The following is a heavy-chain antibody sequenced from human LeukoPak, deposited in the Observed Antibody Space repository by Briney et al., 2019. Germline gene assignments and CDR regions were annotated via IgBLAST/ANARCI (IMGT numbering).Heavy chain of an antibody. Sequence: ASVKVTCKASGYTFTSYGISWVRQAPGQGLEWMGWISAYNGNTNYAQKLQGRVTMTTDTSTSTAYMELRSLRSDDTAVYYCARDRWELLGYFSYYYYGMDVWGRGTTVTVSS. D-gene: IGHD1-26*01. CDR2: ISAYNGNT. CDR1: GYTFTSYG. CDR3: ARDRWELLGYFSYYYYGMDV. J-gene: IGHJ6*02. V-gene: IGHV1-18*01.